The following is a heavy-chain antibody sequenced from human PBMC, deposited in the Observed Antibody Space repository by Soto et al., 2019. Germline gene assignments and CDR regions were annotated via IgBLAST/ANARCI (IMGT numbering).Heavy chain of an antibody. Sequence: PSETLSLTCAVYGGAFSGYYWSWIRQPPGKGLEWIGEINHSGSTNYNPSLKSRVTISEDTSRNQFSLKLTSVTAADTAIYYCARGRMFDPWGQGTPVTVSS. J-gene: IGHJ5*02. CDR1: GGAFSGYY. CDR2: INHSGST. CDR3: ARGRMFDP. V-gene: IGHV4-34*01.